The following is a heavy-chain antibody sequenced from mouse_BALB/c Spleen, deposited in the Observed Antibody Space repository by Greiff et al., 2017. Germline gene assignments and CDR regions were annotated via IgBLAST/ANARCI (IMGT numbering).Heavy chain of an antibody. D-gene: IGHD2-4*01. J-gene: IGHJ3*01. Sequence: QVQLKQSGAELVRPGSSVKISCKASGYAFSSYWMNWVKQRPGQGLEWIGQIYPGDGDTNYNGKFKGKATLTADKSSSTAYMQLSSLTSEDSAVYFCARAGTMITTAWFAYWGQGTLVTVSA. CDR1: GYAFSSYW. CDR3: ARAGTMITTAWFAY. CDR2: IYPGDGDT. V-gene: IGHV1-80*01.